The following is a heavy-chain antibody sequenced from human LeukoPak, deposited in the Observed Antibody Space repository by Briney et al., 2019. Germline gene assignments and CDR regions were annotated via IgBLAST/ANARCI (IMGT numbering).Heavy chain of an antibody. CDR1: GFTFDDYA. J-gene: IGHJ6*02. CDR2: ISWNSGSI. V-gene: IGHV3-9*01. Sequence: PGGSLRLSCAASGFTFDDYAMHWVRQAPGKGLEWVSGISWNSGSIGYADSVKGRFTISRDNAKNSLYLQMNSLRAEDTALYYCAKDIYYYGMDVWGQGTTVTVS. CDR3: AKDIYYYGMDV.